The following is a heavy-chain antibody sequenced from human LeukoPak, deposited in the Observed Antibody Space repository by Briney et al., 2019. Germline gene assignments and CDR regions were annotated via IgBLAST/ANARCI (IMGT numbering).Heavy chain of an antibody. CDR2: IMPIFDTS. CDR1: GDNFSTYS. J-gene: IGHJ4*02. CDR3: ARDPSKIRGVKAFDY. V-gene: IGHV1-69*13. D-gene: IGHD3-10*01. Sequence: SVKASCKASGDNFSTYSFSWVRQAPGQGLEWMGGIMPIFDTSNYAQKFQGRVTITADESTSTAYMELRSLTSEDTAVYYCARDPSKIRGVKAFDYWGQGTLVTVSS.